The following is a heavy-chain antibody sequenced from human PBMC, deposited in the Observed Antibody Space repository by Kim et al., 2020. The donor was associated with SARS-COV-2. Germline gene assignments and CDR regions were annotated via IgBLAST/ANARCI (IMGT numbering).Heavy chain of an antibody. CDR2: IYYSGST. J-gene: IGHJ5*02. CDR1: GGSISSGGYY. Sequence: SETLSLTCTVSGGSISSGGYYWSWIRQHPGKGLEWIGYIYYSGSTYYNPSLKSRVTISVDTSKNQFSLKLSSVTAADTAVYYCARGSPSGLFDPWGQGTLVTVSS. V-gene: IGHV4-31*03. CDR3: ARGSPSGLFDP.